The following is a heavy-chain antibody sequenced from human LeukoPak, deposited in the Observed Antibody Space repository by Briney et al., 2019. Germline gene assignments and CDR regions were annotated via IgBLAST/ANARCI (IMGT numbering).Heavy chain of an antibody. CDR2: IYYSGST. CDR1: GGSISSCY. V-gene: IGHV4-59*08. J-gene: IGHJ4*02. D-gene: IGHD6-19*01. Sequence: SETLSLTCTVSGGSISSCYWSWIRQPPGKGLEWIGYIYYSGSTNYNPSLKSRVTISVDTSKNQFSLKLSSVTAADTAVYYCATAPYSSGWALFDYWGQGTLVTVSS. CDR3: ATAPYSSGWALFDY.